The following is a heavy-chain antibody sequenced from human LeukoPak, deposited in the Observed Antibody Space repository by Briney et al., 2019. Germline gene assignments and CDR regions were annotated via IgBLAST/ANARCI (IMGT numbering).Heavy chain of an antibody. J-gene: IGHJ6*02. CDR2: ISWTSVSI. CDR3: AKDKVLLWFQGGMDV. CDR1: GFTFDDYA. V-gene: IGHV3-9*01. D-gene: IGHD3-10*01. Sequence: GGSLRLSCAASGFTFDDYAMLWVRHAPGKGLEWVSGISWTSVSIGYADSVKGRFTISRDNAKNSLYLQMNSLRAEDTALYYCAKDKVLLWFQGGMDVWGQGTTVTVSS.